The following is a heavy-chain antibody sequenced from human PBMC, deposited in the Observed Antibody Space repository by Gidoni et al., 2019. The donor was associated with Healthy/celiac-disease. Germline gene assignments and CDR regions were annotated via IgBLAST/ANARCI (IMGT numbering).Heavy chain of an antibody. V-gene: IGHV3-23*01. Sequence: EVQLLESGGGLVQPGGSLRLSCAASGFTFSSYAMSWVRQAPGKGLEWVSAIRGSGGSTYYADSVKGRFTISRDNSKNTLYLQMNSLRAEDTAVYYCAKAEVWTTVTTIPYGMDVWGLGTTVTVSS. D-gene: IGHD4-4*01. CDR1: GFTFSSYA. CDR2: IRGSGGST. J-gene: IGHJ6*02. CDR3: AKAEVWTTVTTIPYGMDV.